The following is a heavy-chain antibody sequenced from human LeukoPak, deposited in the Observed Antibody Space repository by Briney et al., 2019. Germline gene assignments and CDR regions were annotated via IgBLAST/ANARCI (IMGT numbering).Heavy chain of an antibody. CDR1: GYTFTSYA. Sequence: VASVKVSCKASGYTFTSYAMHWVRQAPGQRLEWMGWINAGNGNTKYSQKFQGRVTITRDTSASTAYMELSSLRSEDTAVYYCARASSWPRYNWFDPWGQGTLVTVSS. CDR3: ARASSWPRYNWFDP. CDR2: INAGNGNT. D-gene: IGHD6-13*01. J-gene: IGHJ5*02. V-gene: IGHV1-3*01.